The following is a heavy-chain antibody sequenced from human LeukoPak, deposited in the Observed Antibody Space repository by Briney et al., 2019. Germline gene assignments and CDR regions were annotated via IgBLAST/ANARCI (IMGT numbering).Heavy chain of an antibody. CDR2: IYHSGST. V-gene: IGHV4-30-2*01. D-gene: IGHD4-11*01. Sequence: PSETLSLTCTVSGGSISSGGYYWSWIRQPPGKGLEWIGYIYHSGSTYYNPSLKSRVTISVDRSKNQFSLKLSSVTAADTAVYYCASLQRPGGYWGQGTLVTVSS. J-gene: IGHJ4*02. CDR1: GGSISSGGYY. CDR3: ASLQRPGGY.